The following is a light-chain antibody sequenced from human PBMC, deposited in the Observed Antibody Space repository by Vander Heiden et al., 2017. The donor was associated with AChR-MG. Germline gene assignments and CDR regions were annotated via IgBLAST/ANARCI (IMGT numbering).Light chain of an antibody. J-gene: IGLJ2*01. CDR1: SSDVGGYNY. CDR2: DVT. CDR3: YSYVNGGTAV. Sequence: QSALTQPASVSGSPGQSITISCTGTSSDVGGYNYVAWYQQHPGKAPKLRIYDVTNRPSGVSDRFSGSKSGNTASLTISGLQAEDEADYYCYSYVNGGTAVVGGGTKLTVL. V-gene: IGLV2-14*01.